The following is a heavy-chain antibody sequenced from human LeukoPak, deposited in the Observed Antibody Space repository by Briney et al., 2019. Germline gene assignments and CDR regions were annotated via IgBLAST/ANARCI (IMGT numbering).Heavy chain of an antibody. CDR1: GGSISSSSYY. Sequence: SETLSLTCTVSGGSISSSSYYWGWIRRPPGKGLEWIGSIYYSGTTYYNPSLKSRVTISIDTSENQFSLKLNSVTAADAAVYYCARVEGSGSFLFDYWGQGTLVTVSS. CDR3: ARVEGSGSFLFDY. J-gene: IGHJ4*02. CDR2: IYYSGTT. V-gene: IGHV4-39*07. D-gene: IGHD3-10*01.